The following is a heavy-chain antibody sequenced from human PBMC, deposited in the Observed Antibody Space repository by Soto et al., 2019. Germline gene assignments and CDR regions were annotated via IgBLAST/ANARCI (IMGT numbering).Heavy chain of an antibody. CDR2: IFYSGST. CDR1: GGSISNCY. CDR3: GRRYVYSLDH. D-gene: IGHD5-18*01. J-gene: IGHJ1*01. Sequence: SEALSLTCTVSGGSISNCYWSWIRQPPGKGLEWIGYIFYSGSTDYNPSLKSRVTISVDTATNQFSLRLSSVTAADTAVSYGGRRYVYSLDHWGQGTLDTL. V-gene: IGHV4-59*01.